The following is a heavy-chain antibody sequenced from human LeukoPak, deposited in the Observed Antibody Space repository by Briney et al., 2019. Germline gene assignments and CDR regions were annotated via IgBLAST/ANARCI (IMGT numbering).Heavy chain of an antibody. Sequence: PSQTLSLTCTVSGGSISSGSYYWSWIRQPAGKGLEWIGRIYTSGSTNYNPSLKSRVTISVDTSKNQFSLKLSSVTAADTAVYYCARDVVVVPATGGWFDPWGQGTLVTVSS. CDR1: GGSISSGSYY. D-gene: IGHD2-2*01. CDR3: ARDVVVVPATGGWFDP. CDR2: IYTSGST. V-gene: IGHV4-61*02. J-gene: IGHJ5*02.